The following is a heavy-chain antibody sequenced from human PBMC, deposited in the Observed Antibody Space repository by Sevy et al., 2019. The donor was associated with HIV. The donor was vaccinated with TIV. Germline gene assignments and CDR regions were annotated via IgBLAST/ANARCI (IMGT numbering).Heavy chain of an antibody. J-gene: IGHJ5*02. V-gene: IGHV3-11*01. CDR1: GFTFSDYY. CDR2: ISSSGSTI. CDR3: ARVVVVTANNWFDP. D-gene: IGHD2-21*02. Sequence: GGSLRLSCAASGFTFSDYYMSWIRQAPGKGLEWVSYISSSGSTIYYVDSVKGRFTISRDNAKNSLYLQMNSLRAEDTAVYYCARVVVVTANNWFDPWGQGTLVTVSS.